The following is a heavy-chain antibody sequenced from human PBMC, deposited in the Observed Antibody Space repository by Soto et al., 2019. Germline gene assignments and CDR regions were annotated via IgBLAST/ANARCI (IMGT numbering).Heavy chain of an antibody. Sequence: ASVKVSCKASGYTFSGYYMHWVRQAPGQGLEWMGWINPNSGGTNNAQKFQGWVTMTRDTSISTAYMELSRLRSDDTAVYYCARDIVGGRLDAFDIWGQGTMVTVSS. V-gene: IGHV1-2*04. CDR1: GYTFSGYY. CDR3: ARDIVGGRLDAFDI. J-gene: IGHJ3*02. D-gene: IGHD1-26*01. CDR2: INPNSGGT.